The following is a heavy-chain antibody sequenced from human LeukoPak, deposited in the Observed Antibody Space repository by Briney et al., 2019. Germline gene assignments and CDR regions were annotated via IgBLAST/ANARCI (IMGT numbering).Heavy chain of an antibody. V-gene: IGHV3-7*03. CDR2: IKQDGSEK. J-gene: IGHJ3*02. Sequence: GGSLRLSCAASGFTLSSYWMHWVRQAPGKGLEWVANIKQDGSEKYYVDSVKGRFSISRDNARNSLHLQMNSLRAEDTAVYYCARDCGILRIDCGDSLDIWGQGTMVTVSS. D-gene: IGHD2-21*01. CDR3: ARDCGILRIDCGDSLDI. CDR1: GFTLSSYW.